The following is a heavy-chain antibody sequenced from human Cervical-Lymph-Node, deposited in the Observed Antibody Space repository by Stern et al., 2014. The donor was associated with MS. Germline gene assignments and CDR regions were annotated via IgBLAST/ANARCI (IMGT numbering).Heavy chain of an antibody. Sequence: QLQLQESGPGLVKPSQTLSLTCTVSGGPISSDNYYWTWIRQHPGQGLEWIGHIHYSGATYYNPSLKSRVSITVDTSKHLISLSLSSVTAADTAVYYCARDHFTTSFDVWGHGTTVTVS. CDR1: GGPISSDNYY. CDR2: IHYSGAT. CDR3: ARDHFTTSFDV. J-gene: IGHJ6*02. D-gene: IGHD2-2*01. V-gene: IGHV4-31*03.